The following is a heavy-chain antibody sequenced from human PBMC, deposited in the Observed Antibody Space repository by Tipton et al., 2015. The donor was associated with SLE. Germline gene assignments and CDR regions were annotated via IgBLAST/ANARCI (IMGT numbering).Heavy chain of an antibody. CDR1: GGSISSSSYY. CDR3: ARGDCSSTSCSNYYYYYGMDV. CDR2: IYYSGST. V-gene: IGHV4-39*07. Sequence: TLSLTCTVSGGSISSSSYYWGWIRQPPGKGLEWIGSIYYSGSTYYNPSLKSRVTISVDKSKNQFSLKLSSVTAADTAVYYCARGDCSSTSCSNYYYYYGMDVWGQGTTVTVSS. D-gene: IGHD2-2*01. J-gene: IGHJ6*02.